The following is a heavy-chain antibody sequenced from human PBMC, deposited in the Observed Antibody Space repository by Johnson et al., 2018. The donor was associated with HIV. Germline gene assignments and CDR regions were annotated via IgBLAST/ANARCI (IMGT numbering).Heavy chain of an antibody. CDR1: GFTFSNYA. CDR3: AIGRGEFPRNAFDI. Sequence: QVQLVESGGGVVQPGRSLRLSCAASGFTFSNYAMHWVRQAPGKGLEWVAVIWYDGSNNYYADSVTGRFTISNDNSRNTLFLHMNSLRADDTAVYYCAIGRGEFPRNAFDIWGQGTMVTVSS. V-gene: IGHV3-33*01. D-gene: IGHD3-10*01. J-gene: IGHJ3*02. CDR2: IWYDGSNN.